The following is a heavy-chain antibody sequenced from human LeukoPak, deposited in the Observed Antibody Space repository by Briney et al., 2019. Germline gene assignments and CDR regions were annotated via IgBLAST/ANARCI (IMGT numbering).Heavy chain of an antibody. CDR3: ARVVVVPPQISYYMDV. CDR2: IYTSGST. J-gene: IGHJ6*03. Sequence: PSQTLSLTCTVSGGSISSGSYHWSWIRQPAGKGLEWIGRIYTSGSTNYNPSLKSRVTISIDTSKNQFSLNLRSVTAADTAVHYCARVVVVPPQISYYMDVWGKGTTVTVSS. V-gene: IGHV4-61*02. CDR1: GGSISSGSYH. D-gene: IGHD2-2*01.